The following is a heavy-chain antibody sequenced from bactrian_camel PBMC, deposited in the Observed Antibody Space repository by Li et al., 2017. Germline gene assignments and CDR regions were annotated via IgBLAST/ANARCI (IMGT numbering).Heavy chain of an antibody. J-gene: IGHJ4*01. D-gene: IGHD2*01. CDR2: IARDGST. CDR3: AADCVLLPQGSYWDKLHEYNF. Sequence: EVQLVESGGGSVQAGGSLTLSCVVSGYTDFSCMAWFRQAPGKEREGVASIARDGSTYADSVKGRFTISQDNATNTVYLQMNSLKPEDTAMYYCAADCVLLPQGSYWDKLHEYNFWGQGTQVTVS. V-gene: IGHV3S10*01. CDR1: GYTDFSC.